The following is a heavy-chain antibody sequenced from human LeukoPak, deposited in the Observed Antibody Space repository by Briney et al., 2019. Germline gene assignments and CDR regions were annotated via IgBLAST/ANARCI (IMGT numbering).Heavy chain of an antibody. D-gene: IGHD3-3*01. CDR2: FDPEDGET. CDR1: GYTLTELS. V-gene: IGHV1-24*01. Sequence: ASVKVSCEVSGYTLTELSMHWVRQAPGKGLEWMGGFDPEDGETIYAQKFQGRVTMTEDTSTDTAYMELSSLRSEDTAVYYCATDQLVTIFGVVQDYWGQGTLVTVSS. J-gene: IGHJ4*02. CDR3: ATDQLVTIFGVVQDY.